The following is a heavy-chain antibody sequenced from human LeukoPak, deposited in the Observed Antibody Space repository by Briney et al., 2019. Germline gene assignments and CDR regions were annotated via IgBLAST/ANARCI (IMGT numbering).Heavy chain of an antibody. CDR3: AKSYFDYSTYYSYYFNL. CDR2: VYTSGST. D-gene: IGHD4-11*01. J-gene: IGHJ4*02. Sequence: SETMSLTCTVSGGSISGGYWSWIRQPPGRGLEWIGYVYTSGSTNYNPSLKSRVTISVDTSKSQFALKLSSVTAADTAVYYCAKSYFDYSTYYSYYFNLWGQGALVTVSS. V-gene: IGHV4-4*09. CDR1: GGSISGGY.